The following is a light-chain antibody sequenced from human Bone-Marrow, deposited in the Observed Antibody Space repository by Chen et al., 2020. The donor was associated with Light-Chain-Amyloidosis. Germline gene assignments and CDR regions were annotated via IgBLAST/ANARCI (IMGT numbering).Light chain of an antibody. J-gene: IGLJ3*02. CDR3: QSADSSGTWV. CDR1: ALPKQY. CDR2: KDS. Sequence: SYELTQPPSVSVSPGQTARITCSGDALPKQYAYWYQQKPGQAPVLVIYKDSERPSGIPPPFSGSSSGTSVTLTISGVQAEDEADYYCQSADSSGTWVFGGGTKLTVL. V-gene: IGLV3-25*03.